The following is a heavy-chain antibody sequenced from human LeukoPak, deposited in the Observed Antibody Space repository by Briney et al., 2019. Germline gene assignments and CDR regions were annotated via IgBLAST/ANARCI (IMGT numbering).Heavy chain of an antibody. J-gene: IGHJ4*02. CDR1: GFTFSSYS. Sequence: GGSLRLSCAASGFTFSSYSMNWVRQAPGKGLEWVSSISSSSSYIYYADSVKGRFTISRDNAKNSLYLQMNSLRAEDTALYYCARQGGWEPFDYWGQGTLVTVSS. D-gene: IGHD1-26*01. V-gene: IGHV3-21*04. CDR2: ISSSSSYI. CDR3: ARQGGWEPFDY.